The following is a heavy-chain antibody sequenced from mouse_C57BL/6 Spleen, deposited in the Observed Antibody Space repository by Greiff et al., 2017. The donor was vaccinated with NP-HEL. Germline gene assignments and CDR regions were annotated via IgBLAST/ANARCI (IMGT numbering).Heavy chain of an antibody. CDR2: IYPRDGST. V-gene: IGHV1-85*01. J-gene: IGHJ3*01. CDR3: ARSGYYGSSPWFAY. CDR1: GYTFTSYD. D-gene: IGHD1-1*01. Sequence: VQLQQSGPELVKPGASVKLSCKASGYTFTSYDINWVKQRPGQGLEWIGWIYPRDGSTKYNEKFKGKATLTVDTSSSTAYMELHSLTSEDSAVYFCARSGYYGSSPWFAYWGQGTLVTVSA.